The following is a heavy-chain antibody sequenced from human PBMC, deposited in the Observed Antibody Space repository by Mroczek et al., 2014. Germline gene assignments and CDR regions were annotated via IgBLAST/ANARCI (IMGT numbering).Heavy chain of an antibody. V-gene: IGHV3-21*06. CDR3: ARDHPSHGNPDY. D-gene: IGHD1-1*01. J-gene: IGHJ4*02. CDR2: ISSSGSYI. CDR1: GLSFTSYT. Sequence: VQLVQSGGGLVKPGGSLRLSCTASGLSFTSYTMNWVRQAPGKGLEWVSSISSSGSYIFYIDSVKGRFTISKDNAKTSLYLQMNSLRAEDTAVYFCARDHPSHGNPDYWGQGTLVTVSS.